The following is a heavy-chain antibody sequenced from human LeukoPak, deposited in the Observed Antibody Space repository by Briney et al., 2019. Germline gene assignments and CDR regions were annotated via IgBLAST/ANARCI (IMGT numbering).Heavy chain of an antibody. CDR1: GGSFSGYY. D-gene: IGHD2-2*02. CDR2: INHSGST. V-gene: IGHV4-34*01. J-gene: IGHJ3*02. Sequence: SETLSLTCAVYGGSFSGYYWSWIRQPPGKGLEWIGEINHSGSTNYNLSLKSRVTISVDTSKNQFSLKLSSVTAADTAVYYCARYCSSTSCYTAAFDIWGQGTMVTVSS. CDR3: ARYCSSTSCYTAAFDI.